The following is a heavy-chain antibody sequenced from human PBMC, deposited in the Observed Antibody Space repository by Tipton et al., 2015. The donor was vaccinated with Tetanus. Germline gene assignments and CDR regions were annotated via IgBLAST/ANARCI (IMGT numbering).Heavy chain of an antibody. J-gene: IGHJ5*02. CDR1: GYNFATFW. CDR3: ARHGWGTSYSWFDP. V-gene: IGHV5-51*01. CDR2: IYPGDSSV. D-gene: IGHD3-10*01. Sequence: QLVQSGAEVKKPGESLTISCKASGYNFATFWIGWVRQKPGKGLEWMGIIYPGDSSVRYSPTFEGQVTFSADRSTTTAYLQWDRLKVSDTAMYFGARHGWGTSYSWFDPWGQGTLVTVSS.